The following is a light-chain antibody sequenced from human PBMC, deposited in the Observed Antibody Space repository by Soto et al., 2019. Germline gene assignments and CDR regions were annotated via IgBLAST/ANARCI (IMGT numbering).Light chain of an antibody. V-gene: IGKV1-33*01. CDR3: QQSNDLVS. CDR2: DAS. J-gene: IGKJ5*01. Sequence: DIQMTQSPSSPSASVGDRGTITCQASQDINNYVNWYQQKPGKAPKLLIFDASTLKTGAPSRFSGSGSGTDFSFTISSLQPEDIATYYCQQSNDLVSFGQGTRLEI. CDR1: QDINNY.